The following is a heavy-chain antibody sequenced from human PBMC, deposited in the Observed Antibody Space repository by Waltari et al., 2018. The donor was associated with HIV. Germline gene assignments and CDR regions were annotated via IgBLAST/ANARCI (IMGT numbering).Heavy chain of an antibody. CDR2: VYYRGST. J-gene: IGHJ2*01. CDR1: EASITSDNYY. Sequence: QVQLQESGPGLVKPSQTLSLSCIVSEASITSDNYYWAWIRQHPERGLECIGFVYYRGSTFSNPSFKSRATISVDTSKNQFSLKLTSMTAADTAVYYCARVVYWYFDLWGRGTLVTVSS. CDR3: ARVVYWYFDL. V-gene: IGHV4-31*02.